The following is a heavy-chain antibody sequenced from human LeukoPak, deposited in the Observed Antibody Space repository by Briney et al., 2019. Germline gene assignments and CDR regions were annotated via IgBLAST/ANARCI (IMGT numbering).Heavy chain of an antibody. V-gene: IGHV4-59*08. CDR3: ARGELEPYYYYYYMDV. J-gene: IGHJ6*03. D-gene: IGHD1-1*01. CDR2: IYYSGST. CDR1: GGSISSYY. Sequence: PSETLSLTCTVSGGSISSYYWSWIRQPPGKGLEWIGYIYYSGSTNYNPSLKSRVTISVDTSKNQFSLKLSSVTAADTAVYYCARGELEPYYYYYYMDVWGKGTTVTVSS.